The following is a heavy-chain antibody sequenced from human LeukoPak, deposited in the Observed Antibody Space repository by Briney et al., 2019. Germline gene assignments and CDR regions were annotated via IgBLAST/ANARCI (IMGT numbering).Heavy chain of an antibody. CDR1: GFTFSSYA. CDR3: AKDGAVAAIYYYYDMDV. Sequence: GGSLRLSCAASGFTFSSYAMSWVRQAPGKGLEWVSAISGSGGSTYYADSVKGRFTISRDNSKNTLYLQMNSLRAEDTAVYYCAKDGAVAAIYYYYDMDVWGQGTTVTVSS. V-gene: IGHV3-23*01. J-gene: IGHJ6*02. D-gene: IGHD6-19*01. CDR2: ISGSGGST.